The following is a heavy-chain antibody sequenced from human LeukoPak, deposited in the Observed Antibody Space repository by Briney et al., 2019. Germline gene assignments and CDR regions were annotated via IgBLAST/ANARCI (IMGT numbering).Heavy chain of an antibody. CDR3: ARDPPEDEWNSLDS. Sequence: SETLSLTCTVSGGSVNGYYWNWIRQAPGKGLEWIGFIHYSGLTVYSPSLQSRVSMSVDTSRNQFPLDLSSVTAADTALYYCARDPPEDEWNSLDSWGQGILVTVSS. J-gene: IGHJ4*02. CDR1: GGSVNGYY. CDR2: IHYSGLT. D-gene: IGHD1-7*01. V-gene: IGHV4-59*02.